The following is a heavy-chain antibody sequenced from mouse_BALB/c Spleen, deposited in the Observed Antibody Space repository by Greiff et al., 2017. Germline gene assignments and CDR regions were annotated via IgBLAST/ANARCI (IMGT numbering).Heavy chain of an antibody. CDR1: GFTFSSYG. D-gene: IGHD2-14*01. V-gene: IGHV5-6*01. CDR3: ARHRCDYDKNWFAY. CDR2: ISSGGSYT. Sequence: EVQLVESGGDLVKPGGSLKLSCAASGFTFSSYGMSWARQTPDKRLEWVATISSGGSYTYYPDSVKGRFTISRDNAKNTLYLQMSSLKSEDTAMYYCARHRCDYDKNWFAYWGQGTLVTVSA. J-gene: IGHJ3*01.